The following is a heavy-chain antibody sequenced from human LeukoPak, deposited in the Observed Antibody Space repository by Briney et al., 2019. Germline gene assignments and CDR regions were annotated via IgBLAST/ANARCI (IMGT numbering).Heavy chain of an antibody. CDR3: ARDLFYDILTGD. D-gene: IGHD3-9*01. CDR2: IYYSGST. J-gene: IGHJ4*02. V-gene: IGHV4-59*01. CDR1: GGSISSYY. Sequence: SETLSLTCTVSGGSISSYYWSWIRQPPGKGLEWIGYIYYSGSTNYNPSLKSRVTISVDTSKNQSSLKLSSVTAADTAVYYCARDLFYDILTGDWGQGTLVTVSS.